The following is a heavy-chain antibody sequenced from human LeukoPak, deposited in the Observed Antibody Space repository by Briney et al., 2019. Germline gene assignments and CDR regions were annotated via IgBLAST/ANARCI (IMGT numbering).Heavy chain of an antibody. CDR1: GGSFSGYY. D-gene: IGHD3-22*01. J-gene: IGHJ4*02. Sequence: SETLSLTCAVYGGSFSGYYWSWIRQPPGKGLEWIGEINHSGSTNYNPSLKSRVTISVDTSKNQFSLKLSSVTAADTAVYYCARRSSGYIDYWGQGTLVTVFS. CDR3: ARRSSGYIDY. V-gene: IGHV4-34*01. CDR2: INHSGST.